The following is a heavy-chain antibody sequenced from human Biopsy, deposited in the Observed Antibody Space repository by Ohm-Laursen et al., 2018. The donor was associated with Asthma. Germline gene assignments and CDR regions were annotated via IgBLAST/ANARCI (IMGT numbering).Heavy chain of an antibody. J-gene: IGHJ4*02. CDR3: ARGVEYDYDSSGYYFDY. D-gene: IGHD3-22*01. Sequence: SVKVSCKASGGTFSNYPFTWVRQAPGQGLEWMGGIIPIFDTPNSAQKFQGRVTITADESTSTGYMELSSLRSEDTAVYYCARGVEYDYDSSGYYFDYWGQGTLVTVSS. CDR2: IIPIFDTP. V-gene: IGHV1-69*13. CDR1: GGTFSNYP.